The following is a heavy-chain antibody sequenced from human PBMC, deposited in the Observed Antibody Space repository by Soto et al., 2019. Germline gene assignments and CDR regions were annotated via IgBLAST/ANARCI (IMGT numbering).Heavy chain of an antibody. CDR2: IYYSGST. CDR1: GGSISSGGYY. J-gene: IGHJ4*02. D-gene: IGHD1-20*01. CDR3: AREKKITGLPSTFDY. V-gene: IGHV4-31*03. Sequence: KPSETLSLTCTVSGGSISSGGYYWSWIRQHPGKGLEWIGYIYYSGSTYYNPSLKSRVTISVDTSKNQFSLKLSSVTAADTAVYYCAREKKITGLPSTFDYWGQGTLVTVSS.